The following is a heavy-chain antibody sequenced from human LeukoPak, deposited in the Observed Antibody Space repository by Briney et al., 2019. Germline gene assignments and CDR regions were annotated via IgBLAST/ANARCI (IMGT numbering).Heavy chain of an antibody. CDR2: IYYSGST. V-gene: IGHV4-39*07. CDR3: ASLYDSTAFDI. CDR1: GGSISSSSYY. Sequence: PSETLSLTCTVSGGSISSSSYYWGWIRQPPGKGLGWIGSIYYSGSTYYNPSLKSRVTISVDTSKNQFSLKLSSVTAADTAVYYCASLYDSTAFDIWGQGTMVTVSS. J-gene: IGHJ3*02. D-gene: IGHD3-22*01.